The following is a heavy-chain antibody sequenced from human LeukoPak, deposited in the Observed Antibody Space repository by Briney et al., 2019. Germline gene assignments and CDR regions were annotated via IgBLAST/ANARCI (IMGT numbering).Heavy chain of an antibody. J-gene: IGHJ6*02. V-gene: IGHV1-3*01. CDR2: INAGNGNT. Sequence: ASVKVSCKASGYTFTSYAMHWVRQAPGQRLEWMGWINAGNGNTKYSQKFQGRVTITRDTSAGTAYMELSSLRSEDTAVYYCARDPHYDILTGYYYGMDVWGQGTTVTVSS. D-gene: IGHD3-9*01. CDR1: GYTFTSYA. CDR3: ARDPHYDILTGYYYGMDV.